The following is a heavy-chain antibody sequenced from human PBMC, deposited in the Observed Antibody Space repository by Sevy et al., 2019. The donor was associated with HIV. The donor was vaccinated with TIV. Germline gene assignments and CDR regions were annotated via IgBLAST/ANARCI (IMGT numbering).Heavy chain of an antibody. CDR2: IFHSGNT. CDR3: ARSSSAYPYHFDY. J-gene: IGHJ4*02. CDR1: GGSISTDLYS. V-gene: IGHV4-30-2*01. Sequence: SETLSLTCAFSGGSISTDLYSWNWIRQPPGKGLEWIGYIFHSGNTYYNPSLKSRVTISIDRSKNQFSLNLSSVTAADTAVYYCARSSSAYPYHFDYWGQGTLVTVSS.